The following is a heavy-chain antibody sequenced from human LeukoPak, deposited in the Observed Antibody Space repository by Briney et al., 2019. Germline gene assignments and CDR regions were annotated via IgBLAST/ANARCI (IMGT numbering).Heavy chain of an antibody. CDR3: AKADRTIVVAMVDY. CDR1: GFTFSSYA. V-gene: IGHV3-23*01. Sequence: TGGSLRLSCAASGFTFSSYAMSWVRQAPGKGLEWVSGVSNSGGSTYYADSVKGRFTISRDNSKNTLYLQMNSLRAEDTAVYYCAKADRTIVVAMVDYWGQGTLVTVSS. J-gene: IGHJ4*02. CDR2: VSNSGGST. D-gene: IGHD3-22*01.